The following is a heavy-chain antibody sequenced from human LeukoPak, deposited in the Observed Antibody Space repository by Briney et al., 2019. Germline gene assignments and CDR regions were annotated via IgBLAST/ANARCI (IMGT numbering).Heavy chain of an antibody. D-gene: IGHD6-19*01. CDR1: GGSISNYH. J-gene: IGHJ4*02. CDR2: NHTSGST. V-gene: IGHV4-4*07. CDR3: ARRDISSGWSFDY. Sequence: PSETLSLTCTVSGGSISNYHWSWIRQPAGKGLEWIGQNHTSGSTNYNPPLKSRVSMSIDTTEDQVSLTIRSVTAADTAFYYCARRDISSGWSFDYWGQGTLVTVSS.